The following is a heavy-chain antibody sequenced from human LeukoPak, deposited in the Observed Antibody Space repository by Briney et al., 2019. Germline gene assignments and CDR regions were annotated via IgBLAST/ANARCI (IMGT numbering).Heavy chain of an antibody. CDR2: ISGSGGYT. J-gene: IGHJ4*02. V-gene: IGHV3-23*01. CDR3: AKLGAGGNWNYPIDY. D-gene: IGHD1-7*01. Sequence: PGGSLRLSCAASGFTFSTYAMIWVRQAPGKGLEWVSAISGSGGYTYYADSVKGRFTISRDNSKNTLYLQMDSLRAEDTAVYFCAKLGAGGNWNYPIDYWGQGTQVTVSS. CDR1: GFTFSTYA.